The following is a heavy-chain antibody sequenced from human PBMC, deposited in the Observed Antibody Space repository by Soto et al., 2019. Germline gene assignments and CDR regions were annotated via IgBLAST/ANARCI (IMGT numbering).Heavy chain of an antibody. D-gene: IGHD3-9*01. Sequence: GASVKVSCKASGYSFSNYYIHWVRQAPGQGLEWMGISNPSGGSTNYAQNFQGRVTMTSDTSTSTVFMELSSLRSDDTAVYYCARVTVNNVLAGPFDYWGQGTLVTVSS. V-gene: IGHV1-46*03. CDR2: SNPSGGST. CDR3: ARVTVNNVLAGPFDY. CDR1: GYSFSNYY. J-gene: IGHJ4*02.